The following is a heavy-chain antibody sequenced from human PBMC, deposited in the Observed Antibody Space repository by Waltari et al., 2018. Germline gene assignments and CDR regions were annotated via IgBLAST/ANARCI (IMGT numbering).Heavy chain of an antibody. CDR3: AKGGIVGTVGPYYVDI. CDR1: GFQFGDYS. V-gene: IGHV3-30*02. J-gene: IGHJ6*03. CDR2: IRNDSSMV. D-gene: IGHD2-21*01. Sequence: QGQLVESGGGVFQPGGSLTLSCEASGFQFGDYSMHWVRQAPGKGLVWLAFIRNDSSMVYNADSIAGRFSISRDDAQRTVQLRLTSLRGDDTAVYYCAKGGIVGTVGPYYVDIWGRGTSVIVSS.